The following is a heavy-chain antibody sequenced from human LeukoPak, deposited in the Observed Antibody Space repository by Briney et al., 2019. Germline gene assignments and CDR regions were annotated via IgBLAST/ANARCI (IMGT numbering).Heavy chain of an antibody. J-gene: IGHJ5*02. CDR2: IYYSGST. CDR1: GVSISSGGYY. Sequence: SETLSLTCTVSGVSISSGGYYWSWIRQHPGKGLEWIGYIYYSGSTYYNPSLKSRVTISVDTSKNQFSLKLSSVTAADTAVYYCASYYSSSNWFDPWGQGTLVTVSS. V-gene: IGHV4-31*03. D-gene: IGHD4-11*01. CDR3: ASYYSSSNWFDP.